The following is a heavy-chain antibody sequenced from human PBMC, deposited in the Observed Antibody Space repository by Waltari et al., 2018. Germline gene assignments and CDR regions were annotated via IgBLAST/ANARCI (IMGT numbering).Heavy chain of an antibody. CDR2: IYYSGST. CDR3: ARENSGYLALRD. J-gene: IGHJ4*02. Sequence: QVQLQESGPGLVKPSETLSLTCTVSGGSISSNYWSWIRQPPGKGLEWIGYIYYSGSTNYNPSLKSRVTISVDTSKNQFSLKLSSVTAADTAVYYCARENSGYLALRDWGQGTLVTVSS. D-gene: IGHD5-12*01. CDR1: GGSISSNY. V-gene: IGHV4-59*01.